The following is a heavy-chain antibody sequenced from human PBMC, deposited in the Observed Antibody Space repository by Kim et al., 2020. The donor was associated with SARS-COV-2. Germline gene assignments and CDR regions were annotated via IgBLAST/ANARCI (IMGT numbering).Heavy chain of an antibody. CDR3: ARVKPLGNYGSGSLFDY. J-gene: IGHJ4*02. V-gene: IGHV4-34*01. CDR2: INHSGST. CDR1: GESFSGYY. D-gene: IGHD3-10*01. Sequence: SETLSLTCAVYGESFSGYYWSWIRQPPGKGLEWIGEINHSGSTNYNPSLKSRVTISVDTSKNQFSLKLSSVTAADTAVYYCARVKPLGNYGSGSLFDYWGQGTLVTVSS.